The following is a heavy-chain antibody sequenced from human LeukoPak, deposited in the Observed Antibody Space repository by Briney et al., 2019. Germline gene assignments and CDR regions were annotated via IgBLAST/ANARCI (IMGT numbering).Heavy chain of an antibody. CDR1: GGSISSGGYY. D-gene: IGHD3-10*01. CDR2: IYYSGST. CDR3: ARVQLQDYYGSGSYDYDY. V-gene: IGHV4-31*03. J-gene: IGHJ4*02. Sequence: PSQTLSLTCTVSGGSISSGGYYWSWLRQHPGKGLEWIGYIYYSGSTYYNPSLKSRVTISVDTSKNQFSLKLSSVTAADTAVYYCARVQLQDYYGSGSYDYDYWGQGTLVTVSS.